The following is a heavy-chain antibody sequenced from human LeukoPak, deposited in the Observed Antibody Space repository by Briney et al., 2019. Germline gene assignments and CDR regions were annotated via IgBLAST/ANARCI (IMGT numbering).Heavy chain of an antibody. CDR1: GFTFSTSW. CDR3: ARDGSAYNFDY. J-gene: IGHJ4*02. V-gene: IGHV3-74*01. Sequence: GGSLRLSCAASGFTFSTSWMHWVRQAPGKGLVWVLRVESNGRNTVYADSVKGRFTISRDNRKNTLYLKMNSLRAEDTAVYYCARDGSAYNFDYWGQGTLVTVSS. D-gene: IGHD5-24*01. CDR2: VESNGRNT.